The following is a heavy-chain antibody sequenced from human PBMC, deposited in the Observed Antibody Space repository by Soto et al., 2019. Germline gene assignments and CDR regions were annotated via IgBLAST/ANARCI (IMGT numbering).Heavy chain of an antibody. Sequence: GGSLRLSCAASGFKFSNYAMSWVRQAPGKGLEWVSLISATGGGTYYADSVKGRFTISRDNSHNTLYLQVHSLTAEDTAVYYCAKDRREGGNSAFYFDFWGQGAQVTVSS. CDR2: ISATGGGT. CDR3: AKDRREGGNSAFYFDF. CDR1: GFKFSNYA. J-gene: IGHJ4*02. V-gene: IGHV3-23*01. D-gene: IGHD3-16*01.